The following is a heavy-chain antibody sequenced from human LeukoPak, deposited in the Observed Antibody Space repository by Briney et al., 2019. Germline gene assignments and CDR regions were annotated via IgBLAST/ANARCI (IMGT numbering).Heavy chain of an antibody. CDR1: GFTFSSYW. V-gene: IGHV3-7*01. D-gene: IGHD3-3*01. J-gene: IGHJ4*02. CDR3: ARLATHLEWLLYSSPRSYYFDY. CDR2: IKQDGSEK. Sequence: GGSLRLSCAASGFTFSSYWMSWVRQAPGKGLEWVANIKQDGSEKYYVDSVKGRFTISRDNAKNSLYLQMNSLRAEDTAVYYCARLATHLEWLLYSSPRSYYFDYWGQGTLVTVSS.